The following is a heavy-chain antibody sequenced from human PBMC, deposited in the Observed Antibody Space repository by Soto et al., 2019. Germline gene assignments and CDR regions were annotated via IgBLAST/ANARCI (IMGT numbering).Heavy chain of an antibody. Sequence: GGSLRLSCAASGFTFSSYWMLWVRQDPGKGLVWVSRITDDGSSTTYADSVKGRFTISRDNAKNTLYLQMNSLRAEDTAVYYCARDQVGIGAALDYWGQGTLVTVSS. CDR1: GFTFSSYW. D-gene: IGHD2-21*01. J-gene: IGHJ4*02. CDR3: ARDQVGIGAALDY. CDR2: ITDDGSST. V-gene: IGHV3-74*01.